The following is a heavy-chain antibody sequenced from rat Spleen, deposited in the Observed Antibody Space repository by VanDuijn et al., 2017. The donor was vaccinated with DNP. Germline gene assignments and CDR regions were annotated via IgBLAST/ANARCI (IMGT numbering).Heavy chain of an antibody. J-gene: IGHJ2*01. CDR1: GFAFSTFP. CDR2: ITSAGGT. Sequence: EVQLAESGGGLVPPGRSMQLSCVASGFAFSTFPMAWVRQAPMKGLEWVATITSAGGTYYRDSVKGRFTISRDNAKNTLYLQIDSLTSEETATYYCARRSYFFDSWGQGVMVTVSS. V-gene: IGHV5-46*01. CDR3: ARRSYFFDS.